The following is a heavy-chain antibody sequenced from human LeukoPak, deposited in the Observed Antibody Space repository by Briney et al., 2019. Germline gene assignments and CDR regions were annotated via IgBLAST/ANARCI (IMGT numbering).Heavy chain of an antibody. V-gene: IGHV3-23*01. Sequence: GGSLRLSCAASGFTFGSYAMNWVRLAPGKGLEWVSAITGSGLTTYYADSVEGRFTISRDNSKSTLSLQMNSLRAEDTAVYYCAKDYSFGSAFYNGQDAFDFWGQGSMVIVSS. D-gene: IGHD3-3*01. CDR2: ITGSGLTT. CDR1: GFTFGSYA. CDR3: AKDYSFGSAFYNGQDAFDF. J-gene: IGHJ3*01.